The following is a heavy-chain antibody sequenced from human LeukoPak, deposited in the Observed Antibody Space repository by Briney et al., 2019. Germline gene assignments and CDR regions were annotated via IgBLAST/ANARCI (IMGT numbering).Heavy chain of an antibody. J-gene: IGHJ6*02. Sequence: ASVKVSCKVSGYTLTELSMHWVRQAPGKGLEWMGVFDPEDGETIYPQKFQGRVTMTEDTSTDTAYMELSSLRSEDTAVYYCATTFTFAYYYYGMDVWGQGTTVTVSS. CDR2: FDPEDGET. CDR1: GYTLTELS. CDR3: ATTFTFAYYYYGMDV. D-gene: IGHD3-16*01. V-gene: IGHV1-24*01.